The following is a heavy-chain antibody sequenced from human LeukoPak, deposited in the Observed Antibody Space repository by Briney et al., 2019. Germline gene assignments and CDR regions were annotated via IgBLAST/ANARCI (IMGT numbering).Heavy chain of an antibody. J-gene: IGHJ6*03. V-gene: IGHV4-39*01. CDR3: ARRGNYPGYYYYMDV. CDR1: GGSISSSSYY. Sequence: SETLPLTCTVSGGSISSSSYYWGWIRQPPGKGLEWIGSIYYSGSTYYNPSLKSRVTISVDTSKNQFSLKLSSVTAADTAVYYCARRGNYPGYYYYMDVWGKGTTVTVSS. CDR2: IYYSGST. D-gene: IGHD1-7*01.